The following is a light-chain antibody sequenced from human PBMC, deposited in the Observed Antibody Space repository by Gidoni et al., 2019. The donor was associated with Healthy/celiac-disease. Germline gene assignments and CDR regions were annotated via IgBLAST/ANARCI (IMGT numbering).Light chain of an antibody. V-gene: IGKV4-1*01. CDR2: WAS. J-gene: IGKJ2*01. Sequence: IGMTQAPDSLAVSLGEGATINCKASQSVLYSSNNKNYLAWYQQKPGQPPKLLIYWASTRESGVPDRFSGSGSGTDFTLTISSLQAEDVAVYYCQQYYSTPRTFGQGTKLEIK. CDR3: QQYYSTPRT. CDR1: QSVLYSSNNKNY.